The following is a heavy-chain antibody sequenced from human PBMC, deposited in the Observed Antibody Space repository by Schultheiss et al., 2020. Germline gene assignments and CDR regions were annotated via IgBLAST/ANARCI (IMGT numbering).Heavy chain of an antibody. Sequence: SETLSLPCTVSGGSISSYYWGWIRQPPGKGLEWIGYIYYSGSTNYNPSLKSRVTISVDTSKNQFSLKLSSVTAADTAVYYCARGIRTMVRGVGGGLDYWGKGTLVTVSS. CDR1: GGSISSYY. CDR3: ARGIRTMVRGVGGGLDY. D-gene: IGHD3-10*01. CDR2: IYYSGST. J-gene: IGHJ4*02. V-gene: IGHV4-59*12.